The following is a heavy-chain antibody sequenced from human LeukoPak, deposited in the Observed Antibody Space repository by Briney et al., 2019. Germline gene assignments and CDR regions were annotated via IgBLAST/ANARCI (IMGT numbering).Heavy chain of an antibody. CDR1: GFTFSSYW. CDR3: ARDRDDGGFEY. J-gene: IGHJ4*02. CDR2: IKQDGSVK. Sequence: GGSLRLSCAASGFTFSSYWMSWVRQAPEKGLEWVANIKQDGSVKQYVDSMKGRFTISRDNAKNSLYLQMNSLRAEDTAVYYCARDRDDGGFEYWGQGTLVTVSS. V-gene: IGHV3-7*01. D-gene: IGHD4-23*01.